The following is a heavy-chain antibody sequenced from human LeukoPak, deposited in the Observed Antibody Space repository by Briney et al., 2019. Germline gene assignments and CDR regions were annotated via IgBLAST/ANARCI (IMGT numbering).Heavy chain of an antibody. CDR1: GYTFTSYY. CDR2: INPSGGST. V-gene: IGHV1-46*01. D-gene: IGHD2-15*01. CDR3: ARIKGAYCSGGSCYYPANYYYGMDV. J-gene: IGHJ6*02. Sequence: ASVKVSCKASGYTFTSYYMHWVRQAPGQGLEWMGIINPSGGSTNYAQKFQGRVTMTRDTSTSTVYMELSSLRSEDTAVYYCARIKGAYCSGGSCYYPANYYYGMDVWGQGTTVTVSS.